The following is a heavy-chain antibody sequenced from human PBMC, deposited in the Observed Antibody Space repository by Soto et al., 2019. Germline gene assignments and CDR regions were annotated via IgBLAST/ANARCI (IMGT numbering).Heavy chain of an antibody. CDR3: ARDWGLGYCTNGVCLAAFDI. CDR1: GDTFTSYD. Sequence: ASVKVSCKACGDTFTSYDINWVRQATGQGLEWMGWMNPNSGNTGYAQKFQGRVTMTRNTSISTAYMELSSLRSEDTAVYYCARDWGLGYCTNGVCLAAFDIWGQGTMVTVSS. V-gene: IGHV1-8*01. J-gene: IGHJ3*02. D-gene: IGHD2-8*01. CDR2: MNPNSGNT.